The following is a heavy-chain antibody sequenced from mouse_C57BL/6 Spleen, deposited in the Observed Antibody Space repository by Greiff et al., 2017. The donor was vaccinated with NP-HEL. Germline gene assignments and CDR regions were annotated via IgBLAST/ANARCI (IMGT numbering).Heavy chain of an antibody. V-gene: IGHV1-80*01. Sequence: QVHVKQSGAELVKPGASVKISCKASGYAFSSYWMNWVKQRPGKGLEWIGQIYPGDGDTNYNGKFKGKATLTADKSSSTAYMQLSSLTSEDSAVYFCANYYGSSYPFAYWGQGTLVTVSA. CDR3: ANYYGSSYPFAY. D-gene: IGHD1-1*01. CDR2: IYPGDGDT. CDR1: GYAFSSYW. J-gene: IGHJ3*01.